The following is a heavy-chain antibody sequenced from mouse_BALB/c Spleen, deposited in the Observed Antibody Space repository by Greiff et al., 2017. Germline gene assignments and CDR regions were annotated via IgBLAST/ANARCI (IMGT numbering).Heavy chain of an antibody. J-gene: IGHJ2*01. Sequence: QVQLQQSGAELVRPGSSVKISCKASGYAFSSYWMNWVKQRPGQGLEWIGQIYPGDGDTNYNGKFKGKATLTADKSSSTAYMQLSSLTSEDSAVYYCTRRGTTVADYWGQGTTLTVSS. CDR3: TRRGTTVADY. V-gene: IGHV1-80*01. CDR1: GYAFSSYW. D-gene: IGHD1-1*01. CDR2: IYPGDGDT.